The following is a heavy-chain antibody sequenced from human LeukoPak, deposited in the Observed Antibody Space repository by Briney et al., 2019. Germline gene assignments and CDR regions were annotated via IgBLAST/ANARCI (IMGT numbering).Heavy chain of an antibody. D-gene: IGHD2-2*01. CDR2: FDPEDGET. V-gene: IGHV1-24*01. CDR3: ARVAVVVPTGIVGSYYNYMDV. Sequence: ASVKVSCKVSGYTLTELSMHWVRQAPGKGLEWMGGFDPEDGETIYAQKFQGRVTMTTDTSTSTAYMEVRSLRSDDTALYYCARVAVVVPTGIVGSYYNYMDVWGEGTTVTVSS. CDR1: GYTLTELS. J-gene: IGHJ6*03.